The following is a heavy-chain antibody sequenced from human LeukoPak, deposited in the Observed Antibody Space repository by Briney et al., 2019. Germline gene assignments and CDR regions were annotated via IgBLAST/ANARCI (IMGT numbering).Heavy chain of an antibody. D-gene: IGHD2-2*01. CDR2: IIPIFGTA. Sequence: GSSVKVSCKASGGTFSSYAISWVRQAPGQGLEWMGGIIPIFGTANYAQKFQGRVTITADESTSTAYMELSSLRSGDTAVYYCAREGCSSTSCYAGSLDIWGQGTMVTVSS. CDR1: GGTFSSYA. V-gene: IGHV1-69*01. J-gene: IGHJ3*02. CDR3: AREGCSSTSCYAGSLDI.